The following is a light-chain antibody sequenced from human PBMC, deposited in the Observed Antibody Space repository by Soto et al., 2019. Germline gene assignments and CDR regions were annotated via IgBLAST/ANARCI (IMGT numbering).Light chain of an antibody. CDR3: QVWDYSKDWGV. J-gene: IGLJ3*02. Sequence: SCELTQPPSVSVAPGQTAPIPCGGAHIGSISGHWHQQKPGQAPVLVVCDNSDRPSGIPERFSGANDGNTATLAITRVEVGDEADYYGQVWDYSKDWGVFGGGTKLTVL. CDR2: DNS. CDR1: HIGSIS. V-gene: IGLV3-21*02.